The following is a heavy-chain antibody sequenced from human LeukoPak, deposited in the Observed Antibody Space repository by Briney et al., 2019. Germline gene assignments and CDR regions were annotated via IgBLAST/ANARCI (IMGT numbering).Heavy chain of an antibody. CDR1: GFTFDDHA. CDR3: AKDENRWLAPHAFDI. CDR2: IDWNGFNK. Sequence: GGSLRLSCVASGFTFDDHAMHWVRLAPGRGLEWVSGIDWNGFNKDYTDSAKGRFTISRDNAKNSLYLQMNSLRSEDMALYFCAKDENRWLAPHAFDIWGQGTTVTVSS. V-gene: IGHV3-9*03. D-gene: IGHD5-24*01. J-gene: IGHJ3*02.